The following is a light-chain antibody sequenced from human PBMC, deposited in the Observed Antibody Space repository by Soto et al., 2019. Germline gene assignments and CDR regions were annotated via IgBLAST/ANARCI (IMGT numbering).Light chain of an antibody. CDR1: QTISTW. J-gene: IGKJ2*01. CDR3: QQYTNTNNQWL. V-gene: IGKV1-5*01. CDR2: DAS. Sequence: DIQVTQSPPTLSASVGDRVTITCRASQTISTWMAWYQQKPGKAPKILVYDASTLQSGVASRFSGSGSGTEFTLIISGLQTDDSATYYCQQYTNTNNQWLFGQGTKVDIK.